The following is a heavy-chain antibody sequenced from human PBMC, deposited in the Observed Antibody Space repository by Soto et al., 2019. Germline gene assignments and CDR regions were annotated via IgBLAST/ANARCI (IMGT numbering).Heavy chain of an antibody. V-gene: IGHV3-30*03. Sequence: GGSLRLSCAASGFTFSSYGMHWVRQAPGKGLEWVAVISYDGSNKYYADSVKGRFAISRDNSKNTLYLQMNSLKAEDTAVYYCARAARSGHPPGYFDYWCQGALVTVSS. CDR1: GFTFSSYG. CDR2: ISYDGSNK. J-gene: IGHJ4*02. D-gene: IGHD6-19*01. CDR3: ARAARSGHPPGYFDY.